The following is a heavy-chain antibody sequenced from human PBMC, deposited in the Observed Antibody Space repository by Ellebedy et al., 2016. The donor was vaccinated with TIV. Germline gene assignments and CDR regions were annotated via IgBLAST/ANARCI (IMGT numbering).Heavy chain of an antibody. CDR3: ARDEVDW. J-gene: IGHJ4*02. CDR1: GFSFSTFS. V-gene: IGHV3-48*02. CDR2: ITSSSRTT. D-gene: IGHD3-9*01. Sequence: PGGSLRLSCAASGFSFSTFSMNWIRQAPGKGLEWISYITSSSRTTFYADSVKGRFTISRDNAKNSLYLQMNSLRDEDTAVYFCARDEVDWWGQGTLVTVSS.